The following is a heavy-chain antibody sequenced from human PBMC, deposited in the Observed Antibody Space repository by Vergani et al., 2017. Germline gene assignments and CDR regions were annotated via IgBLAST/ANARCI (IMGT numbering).Heavy chain of an antibody. Sequence: QVQLQQWGAGLLKPSETLSLTCAVYGGSFSGYYWSWIRQPPGKGLEWIGEINHSGSTNYNPSLKSRVTISVDTSKNQFSLKLSSVTAADTAVYYCARNQVDTAMANLFDYWGQGTLVTVSS. CDR3: ARNQVDTAMANLFDY. J-gene: IGHJ4*02. CDR2: INHSGST. D-gene: IGHD5-18*01. V-gene: IGHV4-34*01. CDR1: GGSFSGYY.